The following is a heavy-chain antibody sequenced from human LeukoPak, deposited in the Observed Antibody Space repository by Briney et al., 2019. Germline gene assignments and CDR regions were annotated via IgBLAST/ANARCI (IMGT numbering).Heavy chain of an antibody. CDR1: GFTFSSYG. Sequence: GRSLRLSCAASGFTFSSYGMHWVRQAPGKGLEWVAVISYDGSNKYYADSVKGRFTISRDNSKNTAYLQMNSLKTEDTAVYYCAADPTGGITIFGVVPDFDYWGQGTLVTVSS. V-gene: IGHV3-30*03. D-gene: IGHD3-3*01. J-gene: IGHJ4*02. CDR2: ISYDGSNK. CDR3: AADPTGGITIFGVVPDFDY.